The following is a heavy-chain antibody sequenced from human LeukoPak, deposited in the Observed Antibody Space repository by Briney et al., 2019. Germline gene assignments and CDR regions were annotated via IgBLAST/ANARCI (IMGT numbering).Heavy chain of an antibody. CDR1: GGTFSSYA. CDR2: IIPILGIA. D-gene: IGHD3-10*01. V-gene: IGHV1-69*04. CDR3: ARDRSYYGSGSYRTGRPQPFDP. J-gene: IGHJ5*02. Sequence: GASVKVSCKASGGTFSSYAISWVRQAPGQGLEWMGRIIPILGIANYAQKFQGRVTITADKSTSTAYMELSSLRSEDTAVYYCARDRSYYGSGSYRTGRPQPFDPWGQGTLVTVSS.